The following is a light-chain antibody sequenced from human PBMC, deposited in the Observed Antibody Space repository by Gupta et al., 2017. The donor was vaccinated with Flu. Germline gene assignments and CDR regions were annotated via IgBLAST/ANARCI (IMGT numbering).Light chain of an antibody. V-gene: IGKV1-39*01. CDR3: QQDYSPPYS. CDR2: AAS. CDR1: QRISSY. J-gene: IGKJ2*03. Sequence: DIHMPQSPSSLSASVGDRVTITCRASQRISSYLNWYQQKPGKAPKLLIYAASSLKSGVPSRFSGSGSGTDFTLTISSLQPEDFATYYCQQDYSPPYSFGRGTKLEIK.